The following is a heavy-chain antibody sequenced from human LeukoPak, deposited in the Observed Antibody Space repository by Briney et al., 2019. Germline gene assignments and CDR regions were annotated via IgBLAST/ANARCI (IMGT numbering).Heavy chain of an antibody. D-gene: IGHD6-13*01. V-gene: IGHV4-59*08. CDR1: GGYISTYY. J-gene: IGHJ4*02. CDR2: IYYTGST. Sequence: SETLSLTCTVSGGYISTYYWTWIRPPPGEGLEWIGNIYYTGSTNYNPSLKSRFTISVDTSKNQISLKLSSVTAADTAVYYCARDKAAAGLGTFDYWGQGILVTASS. CDR3: ARDKAAAGLGTFDY.